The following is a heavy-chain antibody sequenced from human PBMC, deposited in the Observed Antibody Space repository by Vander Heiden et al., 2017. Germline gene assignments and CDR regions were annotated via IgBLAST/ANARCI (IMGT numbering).Heavy chain of an antibody. CDR2: IKQDGSEK. CDR1: ASPFSSYW. V-gene: IGHV3-7*01. Sequence: EVQLLESGGGLVQPGGSVQPPGAAPASPFSSYWMSWVRQAPGKGLEWVANIKQDGSEKYYVDSVKGRFTISRDNAKNSLYLQMNSLRAEDTAVYYCARETYGGNSFDYWGQGTLVTVSS. CDR3: ARETYGGNSFDY. J-gene: IGHJ4*02. D-gene: IGHD4-17*01.